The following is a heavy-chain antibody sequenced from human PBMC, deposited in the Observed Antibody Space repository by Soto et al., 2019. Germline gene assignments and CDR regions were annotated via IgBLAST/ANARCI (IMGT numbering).Heavy chain of an antibody. CDR2: ISYDGSNK. V-gene: IGHV3-30*18. J-gene: IGHJ4*02. CDR3: AKFSIAAAGTC. D-gene: IGHD6-13*01. CDR1: GFAFDVHS. Sequence: GGSLRLSCEASGFAFDVHSMNWVRQAPGKGLEWVAVISYDGSNKYYADSVKGRFTISRDNSKNTLYLQMNSLRAEDTAVYYCAKFSIAAAGTCGGQGTLVTVSS.